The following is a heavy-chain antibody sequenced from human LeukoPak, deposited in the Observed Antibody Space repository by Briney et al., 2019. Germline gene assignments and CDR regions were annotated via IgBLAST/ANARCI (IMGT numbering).Heavy chain of an antibody. D-gene: IGHD5-12*01. J-gene: IGHJ4*02. Sequence: GGSLRLSCAASGFTFSSYSMNWVRQAPGKGLEWVSYISSSSSTIYYADSVKGRFTISRDNAKNSLYLQMNSLRAEDTAVYYCARDDLYSGYCFDYWGQGTLVTVSS. CDR1: GFTFSSYS. CDR3: ARDDLYSGYCFDY. CDR2: ISSSSSTI. V-gene: IGHV3-48*01.